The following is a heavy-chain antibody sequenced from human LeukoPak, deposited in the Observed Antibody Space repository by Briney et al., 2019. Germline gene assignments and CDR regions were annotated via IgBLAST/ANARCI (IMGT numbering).Heavy chain of an antibody. CDR3: ARLVIITDYFDF. J-gene: IGHJ4*02. V-gene: IGHV4-39*01. CDR2: FYDSGST. CDR1: GGSISSSSDC. Sequence: SQTLSLTCSVSGGSISSSSDCWGWIRQPPGKGLEWIGTFYDSGSTYYNPSLKSRVTISVDTSKTQFSLKVSSVTAADTAVYYCARLVIITDYFDFWAQGTLVIVSS. D-gene: IGHD4/OR15-4a*01.